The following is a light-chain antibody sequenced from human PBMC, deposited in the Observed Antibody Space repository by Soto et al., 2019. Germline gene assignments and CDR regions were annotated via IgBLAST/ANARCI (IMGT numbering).Light chain of an antibody. J-gene: IGKJ3*01. CDR1: QSVSSY. CDR3: QQRSNWPTFT. CDR2: DAS. V-gene: IGKV3-11*01. Sequence: EIVLTQSPATLSLSPGERATLSCRASQSVSSYLAWYQQKPGQAPRLLIYDASNRATGIPARFSGSGSGTDFTLTISSLEPEDFAVYYCQQRSNWPTFTFGHGTKVDIK.